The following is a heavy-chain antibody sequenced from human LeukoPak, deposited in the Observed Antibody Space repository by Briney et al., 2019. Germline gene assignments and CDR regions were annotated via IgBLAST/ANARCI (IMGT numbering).Heavy chain of an antibody. CDR2: IYYSGST. D-gene: IGHD3-22*01. J-gene: IGHJ6*02. CDR1: GGSISSYY. V-gene: IGHV4-59*01. Sequence: PSETLSLTCTVSGGSISSYYWSWIRQPPGKGLEWIGYIYYSGSTSYNPSLKSRVTISVDTSKNQFSLKLSSVTAADTAVYYCARSKGPRSGYYYGMDVWGQGTTVTVSS. CDR3: ARSKGPRSGYYYGMDV.